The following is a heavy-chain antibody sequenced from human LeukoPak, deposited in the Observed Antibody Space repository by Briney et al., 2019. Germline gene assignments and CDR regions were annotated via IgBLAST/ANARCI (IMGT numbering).Heavy chain of an antibody. D-gene: IGHD3-3*01. CDR3: ARAGETYYDFWSGWGAFDI. CDR2: INTDGSNT. V-gene: IGHV3-23*05. Sequence: GGSLRLSCAASGFNFGSYDMNWVRQAPGKGLEYLSTINTDGSNTWYADSVKGRFTISRDNSKNTLYLQMNSLRAEDTAVYYCARAGETYYDFWSGWGAFDIWGQGTMVTVSS. J-gene: IGHJ3*02. CDR1: GFNFGSYD.